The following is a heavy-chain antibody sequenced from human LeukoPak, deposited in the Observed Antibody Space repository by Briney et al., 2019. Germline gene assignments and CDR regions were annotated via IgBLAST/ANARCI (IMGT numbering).Heavy chain of an antibody. CDR3: ARYCDSSRCNYYYHMDE. V-gene: IGHV3-21*01. D-gene: IGHD2/OR15-2a*01. Sequence: PGGSLRLSCATSGFTFSNYGMNWVRQGSGKGLEWVSSISNSGSYIYYADSVKGRFTISRDNAKNSLFLQMSSLRAEDTAVYYCARYCDSSRCNYYYHMDEWRKGTTVTVSS. CDR2: ISNSGSYI. J-gene: IGHJ6*03. CDR1: GFTFSNYG.